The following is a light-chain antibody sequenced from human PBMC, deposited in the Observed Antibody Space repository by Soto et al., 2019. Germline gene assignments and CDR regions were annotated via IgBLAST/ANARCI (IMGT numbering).Light chain of an antibody. CDR2: GNS. CDR3: SSYAGSNNYV. V-gene: IGLV1-40*01. Sequence: QSVLTQPPSVSGAPGQRVTISCTGSSSDIGAGYDVHWYQQLPGTAPKLLISGNSNRPSGVPDRFSGSKSGTSASLAITGLQAEDEAVYYCSSYAGSNNYVFGTGTKVTVL. J-gene: IGLJ1*01. CDR1: SSDIGAGYD.